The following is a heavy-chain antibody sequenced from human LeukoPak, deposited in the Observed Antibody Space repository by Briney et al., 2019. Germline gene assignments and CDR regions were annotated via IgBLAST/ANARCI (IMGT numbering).Heavy chain of an antibody. CDR1: GFTLIFYA. D-gene: IGHD4-17*01. CDR2: IRGSGGSA. Sequence: GGSLRLSCAASGFTLIFYAMRWGRLAPGKGLEWVSFIRGSGGSAWHADSAKGRFTISRDNSKNTLYLQMNRLRADDTAVYYCVKDKEVTSSLQGDYWGQGTLVTVSS. V-gene: IGHV3-23*01. J-gene: IGHJ4*02. CDR3: VKDKEVTSSLQGDY.